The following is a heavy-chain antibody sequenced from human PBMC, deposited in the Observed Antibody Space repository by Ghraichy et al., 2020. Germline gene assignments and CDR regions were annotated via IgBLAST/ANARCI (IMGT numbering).Heavy chain of an antibody. CDR3: ARCRVSSSWVDY. Sequence: ASVKVSCKASGYTFTSYAMHWVRQAPGQRLEWMGWINAGNGNTKYSQKFQGRVTITRDTSASTAYMELSSLRSEDTAVYYCARCRVSSSWVDYWGQGTLVTVSS. CDR1: GYTFTSYA. J-gene: IGHJ4*02. V-gene: IGHV1-3*01. D-gene: IGHD6-13*01. CDR2: INAGNGNT.